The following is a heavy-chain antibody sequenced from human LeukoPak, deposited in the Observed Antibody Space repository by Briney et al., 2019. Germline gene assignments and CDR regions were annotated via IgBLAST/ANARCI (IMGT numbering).Heavy chain of an antibody. CDR2: IKQDGSEK. CDR3: ARDGYSHPHGY. CDR1: GFTFSGYW. Sequence: GGSLRLSCAASGFTFSGYWMSWVRQAPGKGLEWVANIKQDGSEKYYVDSVKGRFTISRDNGKNSLYLQMNSLRAEDTAVYYCARDGYSHPHGYWGQGTLVTVSS. D-gene: IGHD5-18*01. J-gene: IGHJ4*02. V-gene: IGHV3-7*05.